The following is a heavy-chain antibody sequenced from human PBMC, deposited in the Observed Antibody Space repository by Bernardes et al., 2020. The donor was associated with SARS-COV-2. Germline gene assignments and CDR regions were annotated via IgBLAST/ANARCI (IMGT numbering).Heavy chain of an antibody. D-gene: IGHD5-12*01. CDR3: AQGGYSYDLINWFDP. J-gene: IGHJ5*02. V-gene: IGHV4-59*01. CDR1: GGSISNYF. CDR2: AFHSGRT. Sequence: SETLPLTCIVSGGSISNYFWNWIRESPGKGLEWIGSAFHSGRTIYNPSLKSRITMSVDTSKNQISLRLSSVTAADTAVYYCAQGGYSYDLINWFDPWGQGTLVTVSS.